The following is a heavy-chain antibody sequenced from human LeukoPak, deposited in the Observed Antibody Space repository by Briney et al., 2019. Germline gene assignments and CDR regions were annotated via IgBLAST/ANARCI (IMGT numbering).Heavy chain of an antibody. Sequence: QPGRSLRLSCAASGFTFSSYGMHWVRQAPGKGLEWVSIITSGVGITYYADSVKGRFTISRDNSRNTLYLQMNSLRAEDTAVYYCAKGDYYDLDYWGQGTLVTVSS. CDR3: AKGDYYDLDY. CDR2: ITSGVGIT. J-gene: IGHJ4*02. D-gene: IGHD3-22*01. CDR1: GFTFSSYG. V-gene: IGHV3-NL1*01.